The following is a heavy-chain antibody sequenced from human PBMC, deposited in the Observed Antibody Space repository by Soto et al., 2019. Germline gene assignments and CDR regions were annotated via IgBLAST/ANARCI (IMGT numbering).Heavy chain of an antibody. CDR1: GFTFSSYA. Sequence: QVQLVESGGGVVQPGRSLRLSCAASGFTFSSYAMHWVRQAPGKGLAWVAVISYDGSNKYYADSVKGRFTISRDNSKNTLYLQMNSLRAEDTAVYYCASANPYYDILTDWGQGTLVTVSS. V-gene: IGHV3-30-3*01. J-gene: IGHJ4*02. CDR2: ISYDGSNK. CDR3: ASANPYYDILTD. D-gene: IGHD3-9*01.